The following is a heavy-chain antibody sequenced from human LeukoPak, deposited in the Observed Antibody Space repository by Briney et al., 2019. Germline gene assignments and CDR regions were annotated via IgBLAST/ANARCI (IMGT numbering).Heavy chain of an antibody. Sequence: GGSLRLSCAASGFAVSSNYMNWLRQAPGKGLEWVTVISRDGRADYADSVKGRFTISSDNSKNTVYLQMNSLKDEDTAVYYCARDAETSLANCGQGTLVTVSP. CDR3: ARDAETSLAN. CDR2: ISRDGRA. D-gene: IGHD5-24*01. V-gene: IGHV3-66*01. CDR1: GFAVSSNY. J-gene: IGHJ4*02.